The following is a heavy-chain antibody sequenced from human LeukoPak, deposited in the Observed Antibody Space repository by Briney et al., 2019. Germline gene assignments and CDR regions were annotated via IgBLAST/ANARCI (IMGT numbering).Heavy chain of an antibody. CDR3: ARRDVDYGDYDDC. Sequence: GESLKISCKGSGYSFTSYWIGWVRQMPGKGLEWMGIIYPGDSDTRYSPSFQGQVTISADKSISTAYLQRSSLKASDTAMYYCARRDVDYGDYDDCWGQGTLVTVSS. CDR2: IYPGDSDT. CDR1: GYSFTSYW. V-gene: IGHV5-51*01. D-gene: IGHD4-17*01. J-gene: IGHJ4*02.